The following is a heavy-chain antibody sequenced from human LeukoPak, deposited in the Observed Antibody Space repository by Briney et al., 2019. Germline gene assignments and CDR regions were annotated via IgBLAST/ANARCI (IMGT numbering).Heavy chain of an antibody. J-gene: IGHJ4*02. D-gene: IGHD6-6*01. Sequence: SETLSLTCAVPGYPLRSNSYWGWIRQPPGMGLEWIGSIYHSGSTHYNPSLRSRVTISVETSKNQFSLKLSSVTAADTAVYYCARNSTSGYFDYWGQGALVTVSS. CDR3: ARNSTSGYFDY. CDR2: IYHSGST. CDR1: GYPLRSNSY. V-gene: IGHV4-38-2*01.